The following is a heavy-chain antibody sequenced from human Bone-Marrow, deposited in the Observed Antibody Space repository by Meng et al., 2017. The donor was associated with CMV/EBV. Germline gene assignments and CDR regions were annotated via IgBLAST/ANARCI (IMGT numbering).Heavy chain of an antibody. J-gene: IGHJ4*02. Sequence: GESLKISCKASGYTFTSYDINWVRQATGQGLEWMGWMNPNSGNTGYAQKFQGRVTMTRNTSISTAHMELSSLRSEDTAVYYCARRNYDFWSGSADYWGQGPLVTFYS. D-gene: IGHD3-3*01. CDR3: ARRNYDFWSGSADY. V-gene: IGHV1-8*01. CDR1: GYTFTSYD. CDR2: MNPNSGNT.